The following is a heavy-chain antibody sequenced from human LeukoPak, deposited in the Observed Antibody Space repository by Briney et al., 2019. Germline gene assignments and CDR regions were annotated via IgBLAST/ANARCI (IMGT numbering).Heavy chain of an antibody. Sequence: SETLSLTCTVSGGSISSSSYYWGWIRQPPGKGLEWIGSIYYSGSTYYNPSLKSRVTMSVDTSKNQFSLKLSSVTAADTAVYYCARSTGTSMPYYFDYWGQGTLVTVPS. CDR2: IYYSGST. D-gene: IGHD2/OR15-2a*01. V-gene: IGHV4-39*07. CDR3: ARSTGTSMPYYFDY. J-gene: IGHJ4*02. CDR1: GGSISSSSYY.